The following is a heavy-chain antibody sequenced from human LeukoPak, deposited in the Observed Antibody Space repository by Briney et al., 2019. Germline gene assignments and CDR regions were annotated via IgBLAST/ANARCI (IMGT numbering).Heavy chain of an antibody. J-gene: IGHJ4*02. CDR3: ASSTSGRGDFDY. CDR2: LNHSGSA. Sequence: SETVSLTCTVYGGSFSGYYWSWIRQPPGKGLEWIGDLNHSGSANYNPSLKSRVTISLDTSKNHFSLKLSSVTAADTAVYYCASSTSGRGDFDYWGQGTLVTLSS. CDR1: GGSFSGYY. D-gene: IGHD2-2*01. V-gene: IGHV4-34*01.